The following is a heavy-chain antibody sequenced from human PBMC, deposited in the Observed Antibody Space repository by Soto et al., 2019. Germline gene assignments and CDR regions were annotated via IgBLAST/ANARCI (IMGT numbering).Heavy chain of an antibody. CDR1: GFTFSNYG. V-gene: IGHV3-30*18. J-gene: IGHJ4*02. CDR3: ANQELGNYFGA. Sequence: QVQLVESGGGVVQPGRSLRLSCAASGFTFSNYGMHWVRQAPGKGLEWVAGISNDGSAKYYADSVKGRFTISRDNPKNTLYLQMTGPKTEDTAVYSCANQELGNYFGAWGRGTLVTVSS. CDR2: ISNDGSAK. D-gene: IGHD1-26*01.